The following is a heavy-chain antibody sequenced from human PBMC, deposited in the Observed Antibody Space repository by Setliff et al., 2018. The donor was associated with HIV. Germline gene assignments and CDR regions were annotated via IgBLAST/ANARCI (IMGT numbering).Heavy chain of an antibody. CDR1: RYTFTSYG. Sequence: ASVKVSCKASRYTFTSYGINWVRQATGQGLEWMGWMNPNSGNTGYAQKSQGRVTMTRNTSISTAYMELSSLRSEDTAVYYCARVQTYYNFWSGYCYYMDVWGKGTTVTVSS. J-gene: IGHJ6*03. CDR3: ARVQTYYNFWSGYCYYMDV. D-gene: IGHD3-3*01. V-gene: IGHV1-8*02. CDR2: MNPNSGNT.